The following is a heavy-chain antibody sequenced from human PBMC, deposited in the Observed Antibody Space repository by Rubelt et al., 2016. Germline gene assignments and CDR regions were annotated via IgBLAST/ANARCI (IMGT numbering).Heavy chain of an antibody. Sequence: QVQLQQWGAGLLKPSETLSLTCAVYGGSFSGYYWSWIRQPPGKGLEWIGEINHSGSTNYNPSLKSRVTISVDTSKNQFSLKLSPVTAADTAVYYCARELAAAGNWFDPWGQGTLVTVSS. CDR1: GGSFSGYY. CDR2: INHSGST. V-gene: IGHV4-34*01. D-gene: IGHD6-13*01. J-gene: IGHJ5*02. CDR3: ARELAAAGNWFDP.